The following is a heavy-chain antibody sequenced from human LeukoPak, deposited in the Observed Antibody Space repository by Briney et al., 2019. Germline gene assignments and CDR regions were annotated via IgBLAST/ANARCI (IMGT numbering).Heavy chain of an antibody. CDR3: AKASSDQPKRGYSGYDYVNYYYYMDV. CDR1: GFTFSSYA. V-gene: IGHV3-23*01. CDR2: ISGSGGST. J-gene: IGHJ6*03. Sequence: GGSLRLSCAASGFTFSSYAMSWVRQAPGKGLEWVSAISGSGGSTYYADSVKGRFTISRDNSKNTLYLQMNSLRAEDTAVYYCAKASSDQPKRGYSGYDYVNYYYYMDVWGKGTTVTVSS. D-gene: IGHD5-12*01.